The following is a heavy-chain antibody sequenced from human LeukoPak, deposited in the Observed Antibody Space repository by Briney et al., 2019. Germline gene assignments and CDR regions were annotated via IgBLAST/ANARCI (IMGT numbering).Heavy chain of an antibody. Sequence: SCKASGGTFSSYAMHWVRQAPGKGLEWVAVISYDGSNKYYADSVKGRFTISRDNSKNTLYLQMNSLRAEDTAVYYCAREFLEWLLAGLRYYYYGMDVWGQGTTVTVSS. CDR1: GGTFSSYA. J-gene: IGHJ6*02. V-gene: IGHV3-30-3*01. CDR2: ISYDGSNK. D-gene: IGHD3-3*01. CDR3: AREFLEWLLAGLRYYYYGMDV.